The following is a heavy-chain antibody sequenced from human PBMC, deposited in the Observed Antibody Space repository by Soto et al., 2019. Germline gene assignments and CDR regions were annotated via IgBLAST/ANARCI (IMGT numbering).Heavy chain of an antibody. CDR1: GGTFSSYA. CDR2: IIPILGTA. J-gene: IGHJ4*02. CDR3: ASSVGAPATNFDY. Sequence: QVQLVQSGAEVKKPGSSVKVSCKASGGTFSSYAISWVRQAPGQGLEGRGGIIPILGTANSAEKFKGSVTITADESTITAYIELSSLRSEDTAVYYCASSVGAPATNFDYWGQGTLVTVSS. V-gene: IGHV1-69*01. D-gene: IGHD1-26*01.